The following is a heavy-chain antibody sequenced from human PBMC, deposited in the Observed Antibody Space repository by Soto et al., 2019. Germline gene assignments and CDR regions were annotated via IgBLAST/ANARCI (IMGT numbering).Heavy chain of an antibody. CDR2: ISSDGSSI. CDR3: ARDNWNSY. V-gene: IGHV3-74*01. Sequence: GGSLRLSCAASGFTFSSYWMYWVRQASGKGPVWVSRISSDGSSISYADSVKGRFTISRDNAKNTLYLQMNSLRAEDTALYYCARDNWNSYWGQGTLVTVSS. CDR1: GFTFSSYW. D-gene: IGHD1-7*01. J-gene: IGHJ4*01.